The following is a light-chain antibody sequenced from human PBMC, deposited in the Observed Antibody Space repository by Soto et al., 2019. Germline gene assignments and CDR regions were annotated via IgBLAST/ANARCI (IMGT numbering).Light chain of an antibody. Sequence: EIVLTQSPGILSLSPGERATVSCRASQSVSSSYLAWYQQKPGQAPRLLIYGASSRATGIPDRFSGSGSGTDFTLTISRLEPEDFAVYYCQQYGSSPPITFGQGTRLEIK. CDR3: QQYGSSPPIT. CDR2: GAS. V-gene: IGKV3-20*01. J-gene: IGKJ5*01. CDR1: QSVSSSY.